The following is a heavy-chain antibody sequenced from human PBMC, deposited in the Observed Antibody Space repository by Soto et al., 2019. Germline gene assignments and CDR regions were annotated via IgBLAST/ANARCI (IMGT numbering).Heavy chain of an antibody. D-gene: IGHD4-17*01. CDR3: ARERGYGDYHGVGYYYSYGMDV. Sequence: QVQLVESGGGVVQPGRSLRLSCAASGFTFSSYGMHWVRQAPGKGLEWVAVIWYDGSNKYYADSVKGRFTISRDNSKNXXYXQXXSLRAEDTAVYYGARERGYGDYHGVGYYYSYGMDVWGQGTTVTVSS. CDR1: GFTFSSYG. CDR2: IWYDGSNK. J-gene: IGHJ6*02. V-gene: IGHV3-33*01.